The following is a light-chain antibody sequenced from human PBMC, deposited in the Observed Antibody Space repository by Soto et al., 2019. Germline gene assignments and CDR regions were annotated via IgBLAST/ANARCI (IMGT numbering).Light chain of an antibody. Sequence: ESVLTQSPGTLSLSPGERATLSCRASQSVSSSYLAWYQQKPGQAPRLLIYGASSRATGVPDRFSGGGSGTDFTLTISRLEPEDFAVYYCQQYGTSPWLTFGGGTKVEIK. V-gene: IGKV3-20*01. J-gene: IGKJ4*01. CDR2: GAS. CDR1: QSVSSSY. CDR3: QQYGTSPWLT.